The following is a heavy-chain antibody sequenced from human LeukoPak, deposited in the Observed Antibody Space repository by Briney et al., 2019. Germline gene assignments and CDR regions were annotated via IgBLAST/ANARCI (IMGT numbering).Heavy chain of an antibody. CDR3: AKDMYHWIRAVAFDI. D-gene: IGHD1-20*01. Sequence: PGGSLRLSCAASRFTCSSYVMSWVRQAPMKGLECISAISRSGGSTYYADSVKGRITISRDNSKHTQILQMNSLRDEDTAVYYCAKDMYHWIRAVAFDIWGQGTMVTVSS. J-gene: IGHJ3*02. CDR2: ISRSGGST. CDR1: RFTCSSYV. V-gene: IGHV3-23*01.